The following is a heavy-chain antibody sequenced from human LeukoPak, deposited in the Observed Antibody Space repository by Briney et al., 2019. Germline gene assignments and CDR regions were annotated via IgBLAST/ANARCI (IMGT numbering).Heavy chain of an antibody. CDR3: ARKSTPSSGWTPFDH. CDR2: MNPNSGNT. D-gene: IGHD6-19*01. CDR1: GGTFSSYA. V-gene: IGHV1-8*02. J-gene: IGHJ4*02. Sequence: ASVKVSCKASGGTFSSYAISWVRQATGQGLEWMGWMNPNSGNTGYAQKFQGRVTMTRNTSISTAYMELSSLRSEDTAVYYCARKSTPSSGWTPFDHWGQGTLVTVSS.